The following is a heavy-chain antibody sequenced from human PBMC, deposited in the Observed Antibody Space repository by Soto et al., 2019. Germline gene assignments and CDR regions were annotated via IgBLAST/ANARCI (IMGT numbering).Heavy chain of an antibody. D-gene: IGHD1-26*01. CDR2: INPSGGST. Sequence: ASVKVSCKGAGYTFTRYYMHWGRQAPGQGLEWMGIINPSGGSTSYAQKFQGRVTMTRDTSTSTVYMELSSLRSEDTAVYYCARHSGSYSRYYYYGMDVWGQGTTVTVSS. CDR1: GYTFTRYY. CDR3: ARHSGSYSRYYYYGMDV. V-gene: IGHV1-46*01. J-gene: IGHJ6*02.